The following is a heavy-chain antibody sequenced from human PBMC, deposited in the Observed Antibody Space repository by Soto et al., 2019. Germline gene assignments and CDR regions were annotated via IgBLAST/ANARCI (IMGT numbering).Heavy chain of an antibody. CDR2: INPSGGST. CDR1: GYTFTSYY. Sequence: ASVKVSCKASGYTFTSYYMHWVRQAPGQGLEWMGIINPSGGSTSYAQKFQGRVTMTRDTSTSTVYMELSSLRSEDTAVYYCARADHCSGGSCYYYYYYYMDVWGKGTTVTVSS. CDR3: ARADHCSGGSCYYYYYYYMDV. V-gene: IGHV1-46*03. D-gene: IGHD2-15*01. J-gene: IGHJ6*03.